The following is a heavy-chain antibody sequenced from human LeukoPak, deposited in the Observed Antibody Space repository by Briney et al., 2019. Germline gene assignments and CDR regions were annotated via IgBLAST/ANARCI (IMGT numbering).Heavy chain of an antibody. D-gene: IGHD3-22*01. CDR1: GFTFTTYN. V-gene: IGHV3-48*01. J-gene: IGHJ4*02. CDR3: ARGAPYYYNGSGLYYFDY. Sequence: GGSLRLSCAASGFTFTTYNMNWVRQAPGKGLEWISYYADSVKGRFTIPRDNGKNSLFLQMNSLRAEDTAVYYCARGAPYYYNGSGLYYFDYWGQGTLVTVSS.